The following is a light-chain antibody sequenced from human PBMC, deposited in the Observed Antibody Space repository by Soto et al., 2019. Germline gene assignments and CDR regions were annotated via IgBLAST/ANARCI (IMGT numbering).Light chain of an antibody. CDR2: DAS. CDR3: QQYNNWRSIT. V-gene: IGKV3-15*01. CDR1: QSINRK. Sequence: EIVMTQSPATLSLSPGERATLSCWASQSINRKLAWYQHRPGQAPRLLIYDASTRAAGISARFSGSGSGTDFTLTISSLQSEDFAVYYCQQYNNWRSITFGQGTRLEIK. J-gene: IGKJ5*01.